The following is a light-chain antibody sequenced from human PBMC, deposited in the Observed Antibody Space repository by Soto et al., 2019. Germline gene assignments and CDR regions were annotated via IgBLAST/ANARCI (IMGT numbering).Light chain of an antibody. CDR3: TSYAGSNNLDL. Sequence: QSALTQPPSASGSPGQSVTISCTGTSSDVGGYNFVSWYQQHPGKAPKLIIYEVSKRPSGVPDRFSGSKSGNTASLTVSGLQAEDEGDYYCTSYAGSNNLDLFGPGTKLTVL. CDR2: EVS. CDR1: SSDVGGYNF. V-gene: IGLV2-8*01. J-gene: IGLJ1*01.